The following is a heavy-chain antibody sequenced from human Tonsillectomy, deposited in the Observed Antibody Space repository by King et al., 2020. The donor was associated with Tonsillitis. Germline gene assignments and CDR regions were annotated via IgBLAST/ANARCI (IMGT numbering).Heavy chain of an antibody. D-gene: IGHD5-12*01. V-gene: IGHV3-30*19. CDR3: ANTVVLDDAGGYVGFRPKHTYDYYGLDV. CDR2: ISYDGGNK. Sequence: VQLVESGGGVVQPGRSLRLSCAASGFTFSNFGMHWVRQAPGKGLEWVAVISYDGGNKYYADSVKGRFTISRDNSKKTLFLQMNSLIAEDTAVYYCANTVVLDDAGGYVGFRPKHTYDYYGLDVWGQGTTVTVSS. CDR1: GFTFSNFG. J-gene: IGHJ6*02.